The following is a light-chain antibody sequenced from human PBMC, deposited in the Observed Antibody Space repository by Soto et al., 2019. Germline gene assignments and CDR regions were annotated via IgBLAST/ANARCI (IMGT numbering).Light chain of an antibody. CDR3: MQALQSPR. Sequence: DIVMTQSPLSLPVTPGEPASISCRSSQSLLHSNGYNYLDWYLQKPGQSPQLLIYLGSNRASGVPDRFSGSGSGTHFTLKISRVEAEDVGVYYCMQALQSPRFGQGTKVEI. CDR1: QSLLHSNGYNY. V-gene: IGKV2-28*01. CDR2: LGS. J-gene: IGKJ1*01.